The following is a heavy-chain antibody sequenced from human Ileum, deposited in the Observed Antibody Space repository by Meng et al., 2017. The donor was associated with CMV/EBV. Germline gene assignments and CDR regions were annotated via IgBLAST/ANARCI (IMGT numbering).Heavy chain of an antibody. CDR2: IYYSGST. V-gene: IGHV4-61*01. CDR3: ARGSGSYDRDGMDV. CDR1: GGSVSSGSYY. J-gene: IGHJ6*02. D-gene: IGHD3-10*01. Sequence: SEPLSLTCTVSGGSVSSGSYYWSWIRQPPGKGREWIGYIYYSGSTNYNPSLKSRVTIAVDTSKNQFSLKLSSVTAADTAVYYCARGSGSYDRDGMDVWGQGTTVTVSS.